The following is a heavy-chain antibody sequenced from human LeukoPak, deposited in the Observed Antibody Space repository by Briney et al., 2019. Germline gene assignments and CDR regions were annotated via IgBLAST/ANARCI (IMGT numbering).Heavy chain of an antibody. Sequence: ASVKVSCKASGYSFTGYYMHWVRQAPGQGLEWMGWINPNSGGTNYAQKFQGRVTMTRDTSISTAYMELSRLRSDDTAVYYCASPDYDFWSGYGWGQGTLVTVSS. J-gene: IGHJ4*02. CDR3: ASPDYDFWSGYG. V-gene: IGHV1-2*02. CDR1: GYSFTGYY. CDR2: INPNSGGT. D-gene: IGHD3-3*01.